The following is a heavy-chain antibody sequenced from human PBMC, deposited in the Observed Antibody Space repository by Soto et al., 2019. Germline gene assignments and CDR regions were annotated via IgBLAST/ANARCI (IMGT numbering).Heavy chain of an antibody. CDR2: ISYDGSNK. CDR3: ARGSIAADALFDY. Sequence: QVQLVESGGGVVQPGRSLRLSCAASRFTFKNYAMHLVRQAPGKGLEWVASISYDGSNKYYADSVKGRFTISRDNSKNTLYLQMNSLRVEDTAVYYCARGSIAADALFDYWGQGTPVTVSS. D-gene: IGHD6-13*01. V-gene: IGHV3-30-3*01. CDR1: RFTFKNYA. J-gene: IGHJ4*02.